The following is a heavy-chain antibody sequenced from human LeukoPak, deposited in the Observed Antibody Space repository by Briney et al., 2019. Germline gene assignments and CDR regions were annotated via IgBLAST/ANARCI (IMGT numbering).Heavy chain of an antibody. CDR2: ISAYNGNT. Sequence: ASVKVSCKASGYTFTSYGISWVRQAPGQGLEWMGWISAYNGNTNYAQKLQGRVTMTTDTSTSTAYMELRSLRSDDTAVYYCARENRVGREDSGYSYGQWGDDFDYWGQGTLVTVSS. V-gene: IGHV1-18*01. D-gene: IGHD5-18*01. CDR3: ARENRVGREDSGYSYGQWGDDFDY. J-gene: IGHJ4*02. CDR1: GYTFTSYG.